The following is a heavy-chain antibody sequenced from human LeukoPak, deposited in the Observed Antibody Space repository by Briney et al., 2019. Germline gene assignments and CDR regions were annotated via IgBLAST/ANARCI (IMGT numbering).Heavy chain of an antibody. D-gene: IGHD2-2*01. J-gene: IGHJ4*02. V-gene: IGHV4-30-2*01. CDR1: GGSISSGGYY. Sequence: SETLSLTCTVSGGSISSGGYYWSWIWQPPGTGLEWIGYIYHSGSTYYNPSLKSRVTISVDRSKNQFSLKLSSVTAADTAVYYCARDPYCSSTSCSNRAYDYWGQGTMVTVSS. CDR2: IYHSGST. CDR3: ARDPYCSSTSCSNRAYDY.